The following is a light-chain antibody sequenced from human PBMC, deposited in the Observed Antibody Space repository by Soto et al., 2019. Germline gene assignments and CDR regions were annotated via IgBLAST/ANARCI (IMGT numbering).Light chain of an antibody. CDR1: QSVSTY. Sequence: EIVLTQSPATLSLSPGERATLSCRASQSVSTYLAWYQQKPGQAPRLLIYDASNRYTGISARFSGSVSGTDFTLTISSLAPEDFSVYYCQHRSKWPPLTFGQGTRLEIK. CDR3: QHRSKWPPLT. J-gene: IGKJ5*01. V-gene: IGKV3-11*01. CDR2: DAS.